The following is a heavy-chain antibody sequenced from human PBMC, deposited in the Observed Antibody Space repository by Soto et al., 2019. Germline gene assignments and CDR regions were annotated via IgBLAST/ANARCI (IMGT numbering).Heavy chain of an antibody. CDR3: ARRLRGREGAYYFDY. CDR1: GYSLTSYW. V-gene: IGHV5-51*01. D-gene: IGHD1-26*01. J-gene: IGHJ4*02. Sequence: PGQPMKISCKGSGYSLTSYWIGRVRQMPGKGLEWMGIIYPGDSDTRYSPSFQGQVTISADKSISTAYLQWSSLKASDTAMYYCARRLRGREGAYYFDYWGQGTLVTVSS. CDR2: IYPGDSDT.